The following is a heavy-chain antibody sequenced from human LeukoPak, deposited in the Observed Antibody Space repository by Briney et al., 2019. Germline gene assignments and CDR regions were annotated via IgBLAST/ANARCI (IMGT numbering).Heavy chain of an antibody. D-gene: IGHD1-26*01. CDR3: ASLDEWETFDY. J-gene: IGHJ4*02. V-gene: IGHV1-2*02. Sequence: GASVKVSCKASVYTFTVYYMHWVRQAPGQGREWMGWINPNSGGTNYAQKFQGRVTMTRDTSISTAYMELSRLRSDDTAVYYCASLDEWETFDYWGQGTLVTVSS. CDR1: VYTFTVYY. CDR2: INPNSGGT.